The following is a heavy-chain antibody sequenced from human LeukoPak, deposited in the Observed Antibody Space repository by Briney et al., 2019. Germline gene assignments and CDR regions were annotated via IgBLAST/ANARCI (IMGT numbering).Heavy chain of an antibody. J-gene: IGHJ1*01. D-gene: IGHD2-15*01. Sequence: GASVKVSCKASGYTFANYYMHWVRQAPGQGLEWMGMINPSGGRTTYAQKFQGRVTMTRDTSTSTLYMELSSLRSEDTAVYYCARDSSDIRSLIAHWGQGTLVTVSS. V-gene: IGHV1-46*01. CDR3: ARDSSDIRSLIAH. CDR2: INPSGGRT. CDR1: GYTFANYY.